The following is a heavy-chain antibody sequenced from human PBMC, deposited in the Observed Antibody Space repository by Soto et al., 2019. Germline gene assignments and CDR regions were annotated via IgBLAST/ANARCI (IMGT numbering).Heavy chain of an antibody. V-gene: IGHV3-21*01. D-gene: IGHD2-15*01. CDR2: ISSSSSYI. CDR1: GFTFSSYS. CDR3: ARDRYCSGGRCYSRYAFGI. J-gene: IGHJ3*02. Sequence: EVQLVESGGGLVKPGGSLRLSCAASGFTFSSYSMNWVRQAPGKGLEWVSSISSSSSYIYYADSVKGRFTISRDNAKNSLYVQMRSLGAEDTAVYYCARDRYCSGGRCYSRYAFGIWGPGTMVTFSS.